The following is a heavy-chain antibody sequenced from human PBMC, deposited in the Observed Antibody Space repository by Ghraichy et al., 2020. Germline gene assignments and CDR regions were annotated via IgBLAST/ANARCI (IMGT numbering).Heavy chain of an antibody. Sequence: SETLSLTCTVSGGSISSSDYYWGWIRQPPGKGLEWIGSAYYTGRRYYNSSLESRIILSVDTSMNHFSLKLSSMTGADTAVYYCVRLTTVWVGWVETWGQGILVSVSS. V-gene: IGHV4-39*02. CDR2: AYYTGRR. CDR1: GGSISSSDYY. J-gene: IGHJ5*02. CDR3: VRLTTVWVGWVET. D-gene: IGHD3-10*01.